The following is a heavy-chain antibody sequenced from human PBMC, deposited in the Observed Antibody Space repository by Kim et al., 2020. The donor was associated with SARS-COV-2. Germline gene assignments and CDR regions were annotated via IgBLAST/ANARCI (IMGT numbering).Heavy chain of an antibody. J-gene: IGHJ5*02. CDR3: ASTPKTGWFDP. CDR2: IKQDVSEK. V-gene: IGHV3-7*01. Sequence: GGSLRLSCAASGFTFSSYWMSWVRQAPGKGLEWVANIKQDVSEKYYVDSVKGRFTISRDNAKNSLYLQMNGLRAEDTTVYYCASTPKTGWFDPWGQGTLVSVST. CDR1: GFTFSSYW.